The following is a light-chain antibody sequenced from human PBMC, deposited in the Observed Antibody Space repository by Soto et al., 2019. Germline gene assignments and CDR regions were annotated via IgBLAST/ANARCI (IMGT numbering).Light chain of an antibody. CDR2: DAS. Sequence: DIQMTQSPSTLSASVGDRVTITCRASQSISSWLAWYQQKPGKAPKLLIYDASSLESGVPSRFSGSGSGTEFTLPISSLQPDDFATYYCQQYNSYSPLYTFGQGTELEIK. J-gene: IGKJ2*01. CDR1: QSISSW. V-gene: IGKV1-5*01. CDR3: QQYNSYSPLYT.